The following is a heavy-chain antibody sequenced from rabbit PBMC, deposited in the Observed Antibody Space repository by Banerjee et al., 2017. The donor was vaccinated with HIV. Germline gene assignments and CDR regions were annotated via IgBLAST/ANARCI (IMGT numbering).Heavy chain of an antibody. CDR3: ARGAGSSVYTIFEIFNL. J-gene: IGHJ4*01. CDR2: IYTGSGST. Sequence: QSLEESGGGLVQPEGSLTLTCTASGFSFSSSYYMCWVRQAPGKGLEWIGCIYTGSGSTYYASWAKGRFTISKTSSTTVTLQMTSLTAADTATYFCARGAGSSVYTIFEIFNLWGPGTLVTVS. V-gene: IGHV1S40*01. D-gene: IGHD8-1*01. CDR1: GFSFSSSYY.